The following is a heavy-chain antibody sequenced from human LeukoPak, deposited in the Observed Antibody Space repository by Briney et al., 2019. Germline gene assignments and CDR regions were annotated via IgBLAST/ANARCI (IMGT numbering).Heavy chain of an antibody. CDR1: ADSISSYF. CDR3: AATIKRDYGDTNLDY. D-gene: IGHD4/OR15-4a*01. J-gene: IGHJ4*02. CDR2: MHNGVHT. Sequence: SHTLSLTRTLPADSISSYFRSWIRQPPGEGLECIAYMHNGVHTTTNTSLKSRVTISGDTSKNQLSLKLTSVTAADTAVYYCAATIKRDYGDTNLDYWGQGTLVTVSS. V-gene: IGHV4-59*07.